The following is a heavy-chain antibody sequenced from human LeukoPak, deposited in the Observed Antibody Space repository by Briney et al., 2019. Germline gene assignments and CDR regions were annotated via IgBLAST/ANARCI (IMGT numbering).Heavy chain of an antibody. D-gene: IGHD3-10*01. CDR1: GYTLTELS. CDR3: ARDAYGWFDP. V-gene: IGHV1-24*01. CDR2: FDPEDGET. J-gene: IGHJ5*02. Sequence: ASVKVSCKVSGYTLTELSMHWVRQAPGKGLEWMGGFDPEDGETIYAQKFQGRVTMTRDTSISTAYMELSGLRSDDTAVYYCARDAYGWFDPWGQGTLVTVSS.